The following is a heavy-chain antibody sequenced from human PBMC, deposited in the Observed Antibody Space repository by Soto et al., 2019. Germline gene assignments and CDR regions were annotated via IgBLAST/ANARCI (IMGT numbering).Heavy chain of an antibody. V-gene: IGHV4-59*01. J-gene: IGHJ5*02. Sequence: QVQLQESGPGLVRPSETLSLTCTVSGAFLNNFFWSRIRQTPAKGPEWIRHVPQRGAAAYLAEGETTGYNPSLESRATISLDLPKNQFSLRLTSVTAADTAVYYCARDRGGITVSSKPLGEWFDPWGQGTLVTVSS. D-gene: IGHD3-16*01. CDR2: VPQRGAAAYLAEGETT. CDR1: GAFLNNFF. CDR3: ARDRGGITVSSKPLGEWFDP.